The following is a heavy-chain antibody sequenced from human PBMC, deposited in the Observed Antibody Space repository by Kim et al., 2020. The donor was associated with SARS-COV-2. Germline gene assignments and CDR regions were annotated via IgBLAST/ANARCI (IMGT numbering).Heavy chain of an antibody. V-gene: IGHV1-58*01. Sequence: SVKVSCKASGFTFTSSAVQWVRQARGQRLEWIGWIVVGSGNTNYAQKFQERVTITRDMSTSTAYMELSSLRSEDTAVYYCAAFGFDGGVIAKGVFDYWGQGTLVTVSP. J-gene: IGHJ4*02. D-gene: IGHD3-16*02. CDR3: AAFGFDGGVIAKGVFDY. CDR2: IVVGSGNT. CDR1: GFTFTSSA.